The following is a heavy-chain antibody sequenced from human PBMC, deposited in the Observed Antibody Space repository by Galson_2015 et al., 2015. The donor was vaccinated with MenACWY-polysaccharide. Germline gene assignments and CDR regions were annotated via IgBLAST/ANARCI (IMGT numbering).Heavy chain of an antibody. CDR2: MYVEDEHI. J-gene: IGHJ3*02. CDR1: GYKFNNYW. V-gene: IGHV5-51*01. Sequence: QSGAEVKEPGESLSISCQGFGYKFNNYWIGWVRQRPGKGLEWMGAMYVEDEHIAYGPSFQGRVIMSGDKSISTAYLQWSSLEASDTAIYYCARLWLRRLDGDGFGIWGQGTMVIVSS. CDR3: ARLWLRRLDGDGFGI. D-gene: IGHD3-22*01.